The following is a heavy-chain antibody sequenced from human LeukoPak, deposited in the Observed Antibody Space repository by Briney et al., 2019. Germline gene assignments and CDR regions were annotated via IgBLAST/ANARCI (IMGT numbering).Heavy chain of an antibody. CDR3: AKSPVSSCRGSFCYPFDY. V-gene: IGHV3-23*01. CDR1: GFTFSTYA. J-gene: IGHJ4*02. CDR2: ISGSDDGT. Sequence: GGSLRLSCAASGFTFSTYAMSWVRQIPGKGLEWVSAISGSDDGTYYADSVKGRFTISRDNSRNTLYLQMNTLRAEDTAVYFCAKSPVSSCRGSFCYPFDYWGQGILVTVSS. D-gene: IGHD2-15*01.